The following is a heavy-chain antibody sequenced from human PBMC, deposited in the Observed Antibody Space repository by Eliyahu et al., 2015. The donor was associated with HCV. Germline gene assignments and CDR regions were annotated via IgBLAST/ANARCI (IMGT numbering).Heavy chain of an antibody. Sequence: QVQLQESGPGLVKPSETLSLTCTVSGGSIRNYYWTWIRQPPGKGLGLLWVGYFRGGTNYNPSLKSRVTISVDTSKNQFSLKVNSVTAADTAVYYCARVVSSSWYVDYWGQGALVTVTS. D-gene: IGHD6-13*01. CDR3: ARVVSSSWYVDY. J-gene: IGHJ4*02. CDR1: GGSIRNYY. CDR2: GYFRGGT. V-gene: IGHV4-59*01.